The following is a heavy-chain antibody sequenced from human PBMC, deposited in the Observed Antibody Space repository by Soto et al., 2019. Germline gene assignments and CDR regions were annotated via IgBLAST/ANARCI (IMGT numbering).Heavy chain of an antibody. Sequence: SETLSLTCAFSGGSVRSNSYYWKWIRLPPGKGLEWVGYIYYSWITYYNPSFKSRVTISVGTSKNQLSLKLSSVTAADTAVYYCARASSFWPNHYYYGMDVWGQGTTVTVSS. CDR1: GGSVRSNSYY. CDR3: ARASSFWPNHYYYGMDV. V-gene: IGHV4-31*11. J-gene: IGHJ6*02. CDR2: IYYSWIT.